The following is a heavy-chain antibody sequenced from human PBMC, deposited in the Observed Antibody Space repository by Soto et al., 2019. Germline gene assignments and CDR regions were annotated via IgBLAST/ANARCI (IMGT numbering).Heavy chain of an antibody. CDR2: ISAYNDNT. D-gene: IGHD2-15*01. Sequence: ASVKVSCKASGYTFTSDGISWVRQAPGQVLDWMGLISAYNDNTKYAQDLQGRVTMTTDTSTSTAYMELRSLRSDDTAVYYCARVSGGSYNTYYFYYGMDVWGQGTTVTVSS. CDR1: GYTFTSDG. V-gene: IGHV1-18*01. J-gene: IGHJ6*02. CDR3: ARVSGGSYNTYYFYYGMDV.